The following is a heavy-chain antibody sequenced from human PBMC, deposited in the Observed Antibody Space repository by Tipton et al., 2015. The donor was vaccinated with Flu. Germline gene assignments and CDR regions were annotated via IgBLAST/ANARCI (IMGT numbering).Heavy chain of an antibody. CDR1: GGSINRYY. D-gene: IGHD3-22*01. J-gene: IGHJ4*02. CDR2: THTNGNT. V-gene: IGHV4-4*07. Sequence: TLSLTCNVSGGSINRYYWSWIRQPVGKGPEWIGRTHTNGNTNYNSSFGSRLTMSVDTSKSQFSMTLTSVTVADTAVYYCASGNFCDSSGYFAFWGQGILVTVSS. CDR3: ASGNFCDSSGYFAF.